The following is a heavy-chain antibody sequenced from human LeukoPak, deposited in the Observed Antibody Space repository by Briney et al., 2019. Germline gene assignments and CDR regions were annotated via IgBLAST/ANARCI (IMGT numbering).Heavy chain of an antibody. CDR2: INQDGSEK. D-gene: IGHD6-6*01. V-gene: IGHV3-7*01. J-gene: IGHJ4*02. CDR3: ARGDGTSSGLYFHY. CDR1: GFTFSSYS. Sequence: GGSLRLSCAASGFTFSSYSMNWVRQAPGKGLEWVANINQDGSEKYYVDSVKGRFTLSRDNANNALNLQINSLRAEDTALYYCARGDGTSSGLYFHYWGQGTLVTVSS.